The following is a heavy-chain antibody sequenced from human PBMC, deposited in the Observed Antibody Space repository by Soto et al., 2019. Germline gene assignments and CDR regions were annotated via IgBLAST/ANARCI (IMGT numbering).Heavy chain of an antibody. J-gene: IGHJ4*02. CDR2: ISDNGANT. D-gene: IGHD6-25*01. Sequence: GGALGLSCVASGFTFSNYAMSWVRQAPGKGLEWVSTISDNGANTFIGDSMKDHFDISRDNSKNTVFLHLSTVRAEDTAIYYCARAIGADFFDYWGQGTPVTVSS. V-gene: IGHV3-23*01. CDR3: ARAIGADFFDY. CDR1: GFTFSNYA.